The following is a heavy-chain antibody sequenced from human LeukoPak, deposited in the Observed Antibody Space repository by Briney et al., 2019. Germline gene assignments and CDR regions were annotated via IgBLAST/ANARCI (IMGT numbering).Heavy chain of an antibody. CDR2: ISAGGGST. CDR3: AKDGRSSTPGY. J-gene: IGHJ4*02. D-gene: IGHD2-2*01. Sequence: GGSLRLSCVISGFTFSSYTMSWVRQAPGKGLEWVPGISAGGGSTYHADSVKGRFTISRDNSKNTLFLQMNSLRAEDTAVYYCAKDGRSSTPGYWGQGTLVTVSS. CDR1: GFTFSSYT. V-gene: IGHV3-23*01.